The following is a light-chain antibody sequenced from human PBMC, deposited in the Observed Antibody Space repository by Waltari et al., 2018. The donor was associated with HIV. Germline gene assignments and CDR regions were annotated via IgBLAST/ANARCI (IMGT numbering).Light chain of an antibody. CDR1: SGSVSTTYY. J-gene: IGLJ2*01. CDR2: TTN. V-gene: IGLV8-61*01. Sequence: QTVVTQEPSFSVSPGGTVTLTCGLSSGSVSTTYYPSWYQHTPAQAPPPLIYTTNTRSSGVPDRFSGSIRGNKAALNITGAQADDECDYYCVLYMGSGISVFGGGTKLTVL. CDR3: VLYMGSGISV.